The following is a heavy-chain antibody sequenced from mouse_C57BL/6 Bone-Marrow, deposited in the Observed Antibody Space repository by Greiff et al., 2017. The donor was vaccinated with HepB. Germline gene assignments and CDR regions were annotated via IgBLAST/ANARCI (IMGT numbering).Heavy chain of an antibody. Sequence: EVQLKESGPELVKPGASVKISCKASGYSFTDYNMNWVKQSNGKSLEWIGVINPNYGTTSYNQKFKGKATLTVDQSSSTAYMQLNSLTSEDSAVYYCARLETYYSNYVGFAYWGQGTLVTVSA. J-gene: IGHJ3*01. V-gene: IGHV1-39*01. D-gene: IGHD2-5*01. CDR1: GYSFTDYN. CDR3: ARLETYYSNYVGFAY. CDR2: INPNYGTT.